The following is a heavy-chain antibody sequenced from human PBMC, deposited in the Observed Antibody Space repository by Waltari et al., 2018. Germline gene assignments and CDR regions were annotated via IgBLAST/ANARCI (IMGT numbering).Heavy chain of an antibody. J-gene: IGHJ4*02. Sequence: QVQLQQWGAGLLKPSETLSLTCAVYGGSFSGYYWSWIGQPPGKGLEGIGEINHSGSTNANPALKSRVSISVDTSKNQFSLMLSSVTAADTAVYYCARGMSSSGWYWGSFHPFVYWGQGTLVTVSS. D-gene: IGHD6-19*01. CDR3: ARGMSSSGWYWGSFHPFVY. V-gene: IGHV4-34*01. CDR2: INHSGST. CDR1: GGSFSGYY.